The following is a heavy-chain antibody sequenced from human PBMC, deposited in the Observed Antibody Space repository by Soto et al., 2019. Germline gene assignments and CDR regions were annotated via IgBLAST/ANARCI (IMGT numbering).Heavy chain of an antibody. J-gene: IGHJ4*02. V-gene: IGHV3-66*01. D-gene: IGHD4-17*01. CDR1: GFTVSSNY. Sequence: WGSLRLSGVVSGFTVSSNYMSWIRQAPGKGLEWVSVIYSGGSTYYADSVKGRFTISRDNSKNTLYLQMNSLRAEDTAVYYCAREGIRSPLYYWGQGT. CDR3: AREGIRSPLYY. CDR2: IYSGGST.